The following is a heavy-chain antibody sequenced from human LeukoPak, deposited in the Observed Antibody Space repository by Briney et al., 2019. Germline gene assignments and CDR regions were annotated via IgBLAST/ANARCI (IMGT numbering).Heavy chain of an antibody. D-gene: IGHD5-18*01. CDR2: ISAYNGNT. Sequence: ASVKVSCKASGYTFTSYGISWVRQAPGQGLEWMGWISAYNGNTNYAQKLQGRVTMTTDTSTSTAYMELRSLRSDDTAVYYCARDTALRGYSYGYGAYYYYMDVWGKGTTVTVSS. CDR1: GYTFTSYG. J-gene: IGHJ6*03. V-gene: IGHV1-18*01. CDR3: ARDTALRGYSYGYGAYYYYMDV.